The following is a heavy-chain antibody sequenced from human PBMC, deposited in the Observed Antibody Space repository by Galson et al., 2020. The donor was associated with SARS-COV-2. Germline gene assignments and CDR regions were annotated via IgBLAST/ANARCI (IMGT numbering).Heavy chain of an antibody. V-gene: IGHV3-15*01. CDR2: IKTNTDGGAT. J-gene: IGHJ4*02. CDR3: TTDPGGVSGFDY. CDR1: GFTFSNAW. Sequence: GESLKISCAASGFTFSNAWIRWVRQAPGKRLEWVGLIKTNTDGGATDYAAPVKGRFTISRDDSKNTLYLQMYSLKTEDTAMYYCTTDPGGVSGFDYWGQGTQVTVSS. D-gene: IGHD3-3*01.